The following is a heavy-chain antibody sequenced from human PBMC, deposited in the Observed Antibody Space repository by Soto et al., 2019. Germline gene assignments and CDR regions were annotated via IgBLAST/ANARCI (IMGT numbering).Heavy chain of an antibody. V-gene: IGHV3-11*01. CDR3: ARDSLQYCGGDCYNGMEV. D-gene: IGHD2-21*02. CDR1: GFTFSDYY. CDR2: ISSSGSTI. Sequence: GGSLRLSCAASGFTFSDYYMSWIRQAPGKGLEWVSYISSSGSTIYYADSVKGRFTISRDNAKNSLYLQMNSLRAEDTAVYYCARDSLQYCGGDCYNGMEVWGPGTTVTVSS. J-gene: IGHJ6*02.